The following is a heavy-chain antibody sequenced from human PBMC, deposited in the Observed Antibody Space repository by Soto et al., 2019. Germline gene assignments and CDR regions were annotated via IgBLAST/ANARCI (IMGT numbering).Heavy chain of an antibody. CDR3: ALSYYYGSGSYFHF. Sequence: SETLSLTCPVSGGSISTYYLSWIRQPPGKGLEWIGYIYHSGSTNYNPSLKSRATMSTDTSKNQFSLKLTSVTAADTAVYYCALSYYYGSGSYFHFWGQGALVTVSS. CDR1: GGSISTYY. D-gene: IGHD3-10*01. CDR2: IYHSGST. V-gene: IGHV4-59*08. J-gene: IGHJ4*02.